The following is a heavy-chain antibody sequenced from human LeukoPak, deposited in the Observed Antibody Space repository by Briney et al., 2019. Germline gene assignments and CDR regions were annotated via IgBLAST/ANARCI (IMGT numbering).Heavy chain of an antibody. Sequence: PGGSLRLSXAASGFTFSSYAMSWVRQISGKGLEWVGLIRTKANSYATAYGASVKGRFTISRDDSKNTAYLQMNSLKFDDTAVYYCVRRDERSGSYWGNAFDIWGQGTMVSVSS. CDR1: GFTFSSYA. CDR2: IRTKANSYAT. D-gene: IGHD1-26*01. V-gene: IGHV3-73*01. J-gene: IGHJ3*02. CDR3: VRRDERSGSYWGNAFDI.